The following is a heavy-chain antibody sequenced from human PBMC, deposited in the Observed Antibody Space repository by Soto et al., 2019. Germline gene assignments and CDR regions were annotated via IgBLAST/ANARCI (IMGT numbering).Heavy chain of an antibody. CDR2: LYTSGST. CDR1: GGSISSHY. J-gene: IGHJ4*02. CDR3: ARDGFY. V-gene: IGHV4-4*07. Sequence: QVQLQASGPGLVKPSEPLSLTCTVSGGSISSHYWRWIRPPAGKGLEWIWRLYTSGSTNYSPSLNSRVTMSVDTSKNRFFLKLNSVTAADTAVYYCARDGFYWGQGTLVTVSS.